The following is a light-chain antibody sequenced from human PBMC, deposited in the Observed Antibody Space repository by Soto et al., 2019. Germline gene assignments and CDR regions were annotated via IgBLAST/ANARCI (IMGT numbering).Light chain of an antibody. V-gene: IGKV1-5*01. CDR2: GAS. Sequence: DIQMTQSPSTLSASVRNRDKNTCRASQSISSWLAWYQLKPGKAPKRLIYGASSWESGVPSRFSGSGSGTEFTLTISRLQPDDFATYCRQQYKSYWTFGQGTKGDIK. CDR1: QSISSW. J-gene: IGKJ1*01. CDR3: QQYKSYWT.